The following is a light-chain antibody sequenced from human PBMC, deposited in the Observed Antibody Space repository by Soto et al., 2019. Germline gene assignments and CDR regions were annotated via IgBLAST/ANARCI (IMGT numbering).Light chain of an antibody. V-gene: IGLV1-44*01. Sequence: QSVLTQPPSASGTPGQRVTISCSGSSSNIGSHVVYWYQQLAGTAPKLLMYNNNQRPSGVPDRFSGSKSGTSASLAISGLQSEDEADYYCAVWDDSLDGLVFGGGTKVTVL. CDR1: SSNIGSHV. CDR2: NNN. CDR3: AVWDDSLDGLV. J-gene: IGLJ3*02.